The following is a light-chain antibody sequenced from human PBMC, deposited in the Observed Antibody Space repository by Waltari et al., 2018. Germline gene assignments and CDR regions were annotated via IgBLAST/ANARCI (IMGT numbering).Light chain of an antibody. CDR1: QSLLHSSGNTF. Sequence: DIVMTQSPLSLYVIPGEPASISCRSSQSLLHSSGNTFLDWYLQKPGQSPQLLIYLVSNRASGVPDRFSGSGSGTDFTLKISRVEAEDVGVYFCMQARQTPWTFGQGTKVEIK. CDR2: LVS. V-gene: IGKV2-28*01. CDR3: MQARQTPWT. J-gene: IGKJ1*01.